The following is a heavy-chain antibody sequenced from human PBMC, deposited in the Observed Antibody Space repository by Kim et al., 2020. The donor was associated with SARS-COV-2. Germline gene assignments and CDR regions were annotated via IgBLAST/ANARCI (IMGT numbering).Heavy chain of an antibody. CDR3: ARHERFLLGPTGTVTTPTRYYYYGMDV. D-gene: IGHD4-17*01. CDR1: GGSISSYY. V-gene: IGHV4-59*08. J-gene: IGHJ6*02. CDR2: IYYSGST. Sequence: SETLSLTCTVSGGSISSYYWSWIRQPPGKGLEWIGYIYYSGSTNYNPSLKSRVTISVDTSKNQFSLKLSSVTAADTAVYYCARHERFLLGPTGTVTTPTRYYYYGMDVWGQGTTVTVSS.